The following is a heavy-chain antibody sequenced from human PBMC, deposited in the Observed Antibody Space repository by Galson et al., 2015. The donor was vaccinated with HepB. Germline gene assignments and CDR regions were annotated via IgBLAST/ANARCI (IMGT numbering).Heavy chain of an antibody. V-gene: IGHV3-21*01. J-gene: IGHJ4*02. CDR2: ISSSNSYI. CDR3: ARFPDPGYNYGYFDY. Sequence: SLRLSCAASGFTFSSYSMNWVRQAPGKGLEWVSSISSSNSYIYYADSLKGRFTISRDNAKNSLYLQMNSLRAEDTAVYYCARFPDPGYNYGYFDYWGQGTLVTVSS. CDR1: GFTFSSYS. D-gene: IGHD5-18*01.